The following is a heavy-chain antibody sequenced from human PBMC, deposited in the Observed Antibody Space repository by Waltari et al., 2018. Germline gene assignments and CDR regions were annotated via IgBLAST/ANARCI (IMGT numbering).Heavy chain of an antibody. Sequence: QVQLVQSGAEVKKPGASVRVSCKASGYTFTGYYMHCVRQAPGQGLEWMGWINPNSGGTNYAQKFQGRVTKTRDTSISTAYMELSRLRSDDTAVYYCARELGVGLRGCSFDESDYWGQGTLVTVSS. V-gene: IGHV1-2*02. CDR3: ARELGVGLRGCSFDESDY. CDR1: GYTFTGYY. J-gene: IGHJ4*02. CDR2: INPNSGGT. D-gene: IGHD3-16*01.